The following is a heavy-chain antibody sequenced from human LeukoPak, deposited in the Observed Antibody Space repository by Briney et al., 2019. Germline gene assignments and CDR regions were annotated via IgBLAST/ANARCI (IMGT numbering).Heavy chain of an antibody. CDR2: INSDSIST. CDR3: ASSYSSPTSLVV. Sequence: GGPLRLSCAASGFIFSSYWMHWVRQAPGKGLVWVSRINSDSISTSYGDSVKGRFTISRDNAKNTLYLQMNSLRAEDTAVYYCASSYSSPTSLVVWGQGTLVTVSS. D-gene: IGHD6-13*01. V-gene: IGHV3-74*01. CDR1: GFIFSSYW. J-gene: IGHJ4*02.